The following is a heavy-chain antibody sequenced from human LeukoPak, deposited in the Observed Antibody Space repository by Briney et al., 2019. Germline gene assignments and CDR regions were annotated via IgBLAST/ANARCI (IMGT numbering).Heavy chain of an antibody. CDR2: IYDDDRT. V-gene: IGHV3-53*05. CDR1: GFSVSGTL. D-gene: IGHD5-18*01. CDR3: TRDRARTQLWVEFDL. Sequence: GGSLRLTCTASGFSVSGTLMDWVRQAPGKGLEWVSVIYDDDRTVYTDSVKGRFTISRDSSKNTVYLQMNSLRPDDSAVYYCTRDRARTQLWVEFDLWGLGTLVTVSS. J-gene: IGHJ5*02.